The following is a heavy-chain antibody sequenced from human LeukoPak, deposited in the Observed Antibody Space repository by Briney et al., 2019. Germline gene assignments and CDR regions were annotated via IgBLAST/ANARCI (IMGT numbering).Heavy chain of an antibody. CDR3: VRLSTALARLNADY. CDR2: IYFSGST. J-gene: IGHJ4*02. CDR1: GGSINYYY. D-gene: IGHD2-2*01. V-gene: IGHV4-39*01. Sequence: SETLSLTCTISGGSINYYYWGSIRQPPGKGLEWVGSIYFSGSTYYNPSLRSRVTMSVDTSNNQLSLRLTSVTASDTAVYYCVRLSTALARLNADYWGQGTLVTVSS.